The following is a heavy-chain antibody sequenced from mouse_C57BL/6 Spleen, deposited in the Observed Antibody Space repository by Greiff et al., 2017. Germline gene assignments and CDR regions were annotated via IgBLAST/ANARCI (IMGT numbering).Heavy chain of an antibody. V-gene: IGHV1-26*01. D-gene: IGHD2-3*01. J-gene: IGHJ4*01. CDR3: ARELDGYYLLYYAMDY. CDR2: INPNNGGT. CDR1: GYTFTDYY. Sequence: VQLQQSGPELVKPGASVKISCKASGYTFTDYYMNWVKQSHGKSLEWIGDINPNNGGTSYNQKFKGKATLTVDKSSSTAYMELRSLTSEDSAVYYCARELDGYYLLYYAMDYWGQGTSVTVSS.